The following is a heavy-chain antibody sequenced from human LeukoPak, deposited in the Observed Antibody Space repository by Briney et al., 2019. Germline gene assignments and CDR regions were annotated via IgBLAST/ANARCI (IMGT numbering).Heavy chain of an antibody. CDR1: GCSRSSYG. CDR2: IRYDGSNK. Sequence: GWSLRLSCAASGCSRSSYGMHWVRQAPRKGLESVAFIRYDGSNKYYADSVKGRFTISRDNSKNTLYLQMNSLRAEDTAVYYCAKDPPDYGDYWGQGTLVTASS. J-gene: IGHJ4*02. CDR3: AKDPPDYGDY. V-gene: IGHV3-30*02.